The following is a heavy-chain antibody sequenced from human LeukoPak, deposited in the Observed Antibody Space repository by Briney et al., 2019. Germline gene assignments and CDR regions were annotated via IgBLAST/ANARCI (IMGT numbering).Heavy chain of an antibody. V-gene: IGHV3-74*01. CDR1: GFTFSIYW. CDR3: ARRYGMDV. J-gene: IGHJ6*02. CDR2: IKNDGSST. Sequence: PGGSLRLSCAASGFTFSIYWMHWVRQAPGKGLVWVSRIKNDGSSTSYADSVKGRFTISRDNAKNTLYLQMNNLRAEDTAAYYCARRYGMDVWGQGTTVTVSS.